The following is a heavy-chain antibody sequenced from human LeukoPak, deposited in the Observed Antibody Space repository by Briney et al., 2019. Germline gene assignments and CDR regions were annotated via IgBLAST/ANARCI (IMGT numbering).Heavy chain of an antibody. Sequence: GGSLRLSCAASGFTFSSYSMYWVRQAPGKGLEWVSSISSSSSYIYYADSVKGRFTISRDNAKNSLYLQMNSLRAEDTAVYYCAMAERRSPIDYWGQGTLVTVSS. CDR1: GFTFSSYS. CDR3: AMAERRSPIDY. D-gene: IGHD1-1*01. J-gene: IGHJ4*02. V-gene: IGHV3-21*01. CDR2: ISSSSSYI.